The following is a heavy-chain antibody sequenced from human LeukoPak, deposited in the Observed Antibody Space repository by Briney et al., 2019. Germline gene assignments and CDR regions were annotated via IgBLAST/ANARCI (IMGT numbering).Heavy chain of an antibody. J-gene: IGHJ4*02. D-gene: IGHD3-22*01. V-gene: IGHV1-46*01. CDR1: GYTFTSYD. CDR3: ARDPKDDTSGYYYXXY. Sequence: ASVKVSCKASGYTFTSYDINWVRQAPGQGLEWMGIINSRGGSTIYSQKFQGRVAMTRDMSTSTVYMELSSLRSEDTALYYCARDPKDDTSGYYYXXYXXXGXLX. CDR2: INSRGGST.